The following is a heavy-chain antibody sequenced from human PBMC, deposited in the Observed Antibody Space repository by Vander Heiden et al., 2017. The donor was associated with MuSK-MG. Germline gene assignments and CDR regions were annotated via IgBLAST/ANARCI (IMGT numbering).Heavy chain of an antibody. CDR2: IYYSGST. D-gene: IGHD1-26*01. J-gene: IGHJ4*02. CDR3: ALGVVGPRFDY. CDR1: GGSISGSTYC. V-gene: IGHV4-39*01. Sequence: QLQLQESGPGLVKPSETLSLTCTVSGGSISGSTYCWGWIRQPPGRGLEWIGSIYYSGSTYYNPSLKSRVAMSVDTSKNQFSLKLSSVTAADTAVFYCALGVVGPRFDYWGQGTLVTVSS.